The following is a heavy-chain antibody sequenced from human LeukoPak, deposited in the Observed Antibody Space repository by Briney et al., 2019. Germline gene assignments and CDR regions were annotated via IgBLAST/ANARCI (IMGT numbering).Heavy chain of an antibody. J-gene: IGHJ5*02. Sequence: GASVKVSCKASGYTFTGYYMHWVRQAPGQGLEWMGWINPNSGGTNYAQKFQGRVTMTRDTSISTAYMELSRLRSDDTAVYYCARASRAIYGGKGPWFDPWGQGTLVTVSS. CDR2: INPNSGGT. CDR1: GYTFTGYY. D-gene: IGHD4-23*01. V-gene: IGHV1-2*02. CDR3: ARASRAIYGGKGPWFDP.